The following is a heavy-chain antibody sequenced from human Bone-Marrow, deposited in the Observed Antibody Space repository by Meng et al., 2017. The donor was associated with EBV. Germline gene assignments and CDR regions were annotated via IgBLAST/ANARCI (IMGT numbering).Heavy chain of an antibody. CDR3: ATKGYCSGGSCYSTTFPRYFDY. V-gene: IGHV4-34*01. CDR2: INHSGST. Sequence: QVQLQQWGAGLLKPSETLSLTCAVCGGSFSGYYWSWIRQPPGKGLEWIGEINHSGSTNYNPSLKSRVTISVDTSKNQFSLKLSSVTAADTAVYYCATKGYCSGGSCYSTTFPRYFDYWGQGTLVTVSS. J-gene: IGHJ4*02. D-gene: IGHD2-15*01. CDR1: GGSFSGYY.